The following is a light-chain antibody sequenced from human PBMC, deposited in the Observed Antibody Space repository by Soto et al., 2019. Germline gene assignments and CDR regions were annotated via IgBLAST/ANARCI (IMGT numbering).Light chain of an antibody. V-gene: IGLV2-14*01. Sequence: QSALTQPASVSGSPGQSITISCNGTSSDVGGYNYVSWYQQHPGKAPKLMIYDVSNRPSGVSNRFSGSKSGNTASLTISGLQAEDEADYYCSSYTSSSTLLDVFGTGTKVTVL. J-gene: IGLJ1*01. CDR1: SSDVGGYNY. CDR3: SSYTSSSTLLDV. CDR2: DVS.